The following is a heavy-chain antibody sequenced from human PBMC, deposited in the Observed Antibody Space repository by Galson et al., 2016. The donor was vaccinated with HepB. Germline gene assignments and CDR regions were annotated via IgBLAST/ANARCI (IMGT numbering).Heavy chain of an antibody. J-gene: IGHJ3*02. CDR3: ARGFGTSGYTDAFDI. CDR2: TKQGGGEQ. V-gene: IGHV3-7*04. D-gene: IGHD5-12*01. Sequence: SLRLSCAASRFTFRNYWMSWVRQAPGKGLEWVANTKQGGGEQIYEDSVKGRFTISRDNAKNSLYLQMNSLRAEDTAVYYCARGFGTSGYTDAFDIWGQGTMVTVSS. CDR1: RFTFRNYW.